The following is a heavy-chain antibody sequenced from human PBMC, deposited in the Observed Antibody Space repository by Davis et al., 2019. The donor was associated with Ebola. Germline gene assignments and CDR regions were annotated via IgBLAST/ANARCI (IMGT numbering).Heavy chain of an antibody. D-gene: IGHD6-19*01. CDR1: GFTFSLYS. J-gene: IGHJ5*02. CDR2: ISGGSSMI. V-gene: IGHV3-48*02. Sequence: PGGSLRLSCAGSGFTFSLYSMNWVRQAPGKGLQWVSYISGGSSMIYYADSVKGRFTISRDNARNSLFLQMNSLRDEDTAVYYCALGVAGTSPPFDPWGQGTLVTVSS. CDR3: ALGVAGTSPPFDP.